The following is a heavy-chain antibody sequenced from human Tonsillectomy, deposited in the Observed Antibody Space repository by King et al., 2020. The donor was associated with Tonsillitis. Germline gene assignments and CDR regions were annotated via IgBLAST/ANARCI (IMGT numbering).Heavy chain of an antibody. V-gene: IGHV4-34*01. D-gene: IGHD4-23*01. CDR1: GGSFSGYY. CDR2: INHSGST. J-gene: IGHJ4*02. CDR3: ERTFGDYGGNVDF. Sequence: VQLQQWGAGLLKPSETLSLTCDVYGGSFSGYYWSWIRQPPGKGLEWIGEINHSGSTNYNSYIKSRVTVSVDTSKNKFSLKLSSVTAADTAVYYCERTFGDYGGNVDFWGQGTLVTVSS.